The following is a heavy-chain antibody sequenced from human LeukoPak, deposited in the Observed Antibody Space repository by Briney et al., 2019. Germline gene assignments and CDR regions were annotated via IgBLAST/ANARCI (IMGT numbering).Heavy chain of an antibody. J-gene: IGHJ4*02. CDR3: ASYYDSSGYYYGFDY. CDR1: GGSISSGDYY. V-gene: IGHV4-61*08. CDR2: IYYSGST. D-gene: IGHD3-22*01. Sequence: SETLSLTCTVSGGSISSGDYYWSWIRQPPGKGLEWIGYIYYSGSTNYNPSLKSRVTISVDTSKNQFSLKLSSVTAAGTAVYYCASYYDSSGYYYGFDYWGQGTLVTVSS.